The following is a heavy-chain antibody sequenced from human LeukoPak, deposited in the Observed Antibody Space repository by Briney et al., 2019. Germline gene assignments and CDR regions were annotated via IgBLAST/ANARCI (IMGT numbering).Heavy chain of an antibody. Sequence: SETLSLTCAVSSVSMSSYYWSWFRQPPGKGLEWIGYIYYTGVTNYSPSLKRRLTISLDTAMKQFSLNLRSVTAADTAMYYCARGGSGYPLDYWGQGTLVTVSS. CDR1: SVSMSSYY. D-gene: IGHD3-22*01. CDR2: IYYTGVT. CDR3: ARGGSGYPLDY. V-gene: IGHV4-59*01. J-gene: IGHJ4*02.